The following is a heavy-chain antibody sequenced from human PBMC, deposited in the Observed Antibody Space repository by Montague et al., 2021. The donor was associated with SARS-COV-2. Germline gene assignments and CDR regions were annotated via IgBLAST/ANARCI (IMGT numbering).Heavy chain of an antibody. CDR3: ARGLIDITMMVVVFTGASLYFDY. J-gene: IGHJ4*02. CDR2: IGPSGST. CDR1: GGSLSGYH. Sequence: SETLSLTCGVSGGSLSGYHWSWIRQPPGKGLGWIGEIGPSGSTNYNPSLKSRVIISLDTSKKQFSLKLSSVTAADTAVYYCARGLIDITMMVVVFTGASLYFDYWGQGILVTVSS. V-gene: IGHV4-34*01. D-gene: IGHD3-22*01.